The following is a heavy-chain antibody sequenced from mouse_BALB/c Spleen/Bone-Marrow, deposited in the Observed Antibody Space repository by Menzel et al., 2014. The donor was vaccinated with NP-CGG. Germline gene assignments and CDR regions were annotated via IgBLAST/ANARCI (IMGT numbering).Heavy chain of an antibody. D-gene: IGHD3-1*01. CDR1: GFTITDTY. CDR2: IDPANGNT. V-gene: IGHV14-3*02. CDR3: ARRAARSSGFAY. Sequence: EVQLQQSGAELVKPGASVKLSCTASGFTITDTYMHWVKQRPEQGLEWIGRIDPANGNTKYNPKFQGKATITADTSSNSAYLQLSSRTAEDTAVYDRARRAARSSGFAYWGQGTLVTVSA. J-gene: IGHJ3*01.